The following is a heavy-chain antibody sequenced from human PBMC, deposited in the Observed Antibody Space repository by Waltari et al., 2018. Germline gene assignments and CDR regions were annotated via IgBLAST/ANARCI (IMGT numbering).Heavy chain of an antibody. CDR2: INAGKGNT. D-gene: IGHD6-19*01. V-gene: IGHV1-3*01. CDR1: GYTFTSYA. CDR3: ARKLLYGWYGASGFDP. Sequence: QVQLVQSGPEVKKPGASVQVSCKASGYTFTSYAMHWVRQAPGQRLEWMGWINAGKGNTKNSQKFQGIVTITRDTSPSTAYMERSSLRSEDTAVYYGARKLLYGWYGASGFDPWGQGTLVTVSS. J-gene: IGHJ5*02.